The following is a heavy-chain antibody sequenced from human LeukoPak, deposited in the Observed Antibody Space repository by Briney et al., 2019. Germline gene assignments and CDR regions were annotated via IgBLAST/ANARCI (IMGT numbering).Heavy chain of an antibody. CDR2: IYYSGST. J-gene: IGHJ6*03. CDR1: GGSISSYY. Sequence: SETLSLTCTVSGGSISSYYWSWIRQPPGKGLEWIGYIYYSGSTNYNPSLKSRVTISVDTSKNQFSLKLSSVTAADTAVYYCARAINYYYYMDVWGKGTTVTVSS. CDR3: ARAINYYYYMDV. D-gene: IGHD5-24*01. V-gene: IGHV4-59*01.